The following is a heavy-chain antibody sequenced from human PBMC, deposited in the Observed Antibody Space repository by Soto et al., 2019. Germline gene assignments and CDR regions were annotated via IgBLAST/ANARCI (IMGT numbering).Heavy chain of an antibody. CDR1: GGSISSYY. V-gene: IGHV4-59*01. J-gene: IGHJ6*02. Sequence: PSETLSLTCTVSGGSISSYYWSWIRQPPGKGLEWIGYIYYSGSTNYNPSLKSRVTISVDTSKNQFSLKLSSVTAADTAVYYCARELGDYGMDVWGQGTTVTVSS. CDR3: ARELGDYGMDV. CDR2: IYYSGST. D-gene: IGHD3-16*01.